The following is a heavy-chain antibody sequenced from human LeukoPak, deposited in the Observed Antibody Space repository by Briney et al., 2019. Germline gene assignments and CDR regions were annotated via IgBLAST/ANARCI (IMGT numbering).Heavy chain of an antibody. V-gene: IGHV3-7*03. D-gene: IGHD5-18*01. CDR1: GFTFSSYW. Sequence: GGSLRLSCAASGFTFSSYWMSWVRQAPGKGLEWVANIKQDGREKYYVDSVKGRFTISRDNPKNTLYLQMNSLRGDDTAVYYCVRGYSYGWFDPWGQGTLVTVSS. J-gene: IGHJ5*02. CDR3: VRGYSYGWFDP. CDR2: IKQDGREK.